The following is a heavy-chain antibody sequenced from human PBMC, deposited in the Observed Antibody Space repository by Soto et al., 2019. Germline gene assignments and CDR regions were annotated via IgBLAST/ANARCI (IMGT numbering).Heavy chain of an antibody. CDR1: GYIFTKYA. V-gene: IGHV1-3*01. CDR2: INAGDGKI. Sequence: QVQLVQSGAQVRTPGASVKISCKASGYIFTKYAMHWVRQASGQGFEWMVWINAGDGKIKYSQQLHGSVPRTRDTSANTVYMELSSLRFEDTAVYYCARVPRYSFDVVPVPAVMFDDWFDPWGQGTLVTVAS. CDR3: ARVPRYSFDVVPVPAVMFDDWFDP. J-gene: IGHJ5*02. D-gene: IGHD2-2*01.